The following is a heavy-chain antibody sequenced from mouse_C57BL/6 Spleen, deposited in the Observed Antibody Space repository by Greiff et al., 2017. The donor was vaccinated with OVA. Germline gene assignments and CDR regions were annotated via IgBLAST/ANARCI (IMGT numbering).Heavy chain of an antibody. CDR2: FHPYNDDT. J-gene: IGHJ3*01. CDR3: ARGDSSGDVGWFAY. Sequence: QVQLQQSGAELVKPGASVKMSCKASGYTFTTSPIEWMKQNPGTSLEWIGHFHPYNDDTKYTEKLQGQATLTVDKSSRPVYLELSRLTSDDSAVDDCARGDSSGDVGWFAYWGQGTLVTVSA. V-gene: IGHV1-47*01. D-gene: IGHD3-2*02. CDR1: GYTFTTSP.